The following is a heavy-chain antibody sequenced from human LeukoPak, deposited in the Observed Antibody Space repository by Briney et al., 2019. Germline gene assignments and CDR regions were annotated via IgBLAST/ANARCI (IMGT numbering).Heavy chain of an antibody. V-gene: IGHV4-39*07. CDR2: IYYSGST. Sequence: SETLSLTCVVSGGSISSTSYYWGWIRQPPGKGLEWIGSIYYSGSTYYSPSLKSRVTISVDKSNNQFSLNLSSVTAADTAVYYCAKSNAWDWFDPWGQGTLVTVSS. CDR3: AKSNAWDWFDP. J-gene: IGHJ5*02. CDR1: GGSISSTSYY. D-gene: IGHD4-11*01.